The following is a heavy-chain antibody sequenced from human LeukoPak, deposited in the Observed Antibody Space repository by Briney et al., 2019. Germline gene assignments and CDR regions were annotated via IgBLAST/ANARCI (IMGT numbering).Heavy chain of an antibody. J-gene: IGHJ4*02. CDR2: IYHSGST. CDR1: GGPISSGGYS. Sequence: SQALSLTCAVSGGPISSGGYSWSWLRQPPGTGLEWIGYIYHSGSTYYNPSLKSRVTISVDRSKNQFSLKLSSVTAADTAVYYCARVYYDSSGYSLLDYWGQGTLVTVSS. CDR3: ARVYYDSSGYSLLDY. D-gene: IGHD3-22*01. V-gene: IGHV4-30-2*01.